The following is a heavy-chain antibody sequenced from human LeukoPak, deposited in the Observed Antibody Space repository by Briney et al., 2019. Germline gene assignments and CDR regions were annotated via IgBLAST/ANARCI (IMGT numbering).Heavy chain of an antibody. D-gene: IGHD3-9*01. V-gene: IGHV1-24*01. CDR2: FDPEDGET. CDR3: ARDLNYDILTGYLFNWFDP. CDR1: GYTLTELS. Sequence: ASVKVSCKVSGYTLTELSMHWVRQAPGKGLEWMGGFDPEDGETIYAQKFQGRVTMTRDTSISTAYMELSRLRSDDTAVYYCARDLNYDILTGYLFNWFDPWGQGTLVTVSS. J-gene: IGHJ5*02.